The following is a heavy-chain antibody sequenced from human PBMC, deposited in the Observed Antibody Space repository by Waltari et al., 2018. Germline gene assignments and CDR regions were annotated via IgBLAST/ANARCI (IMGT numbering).Heavy chain of an antibody. Sequence: QVQLRESGPGLVRSSETLSLSCTVSGHSVNNDFYWAWIRQSPGGGLEWIASIYHTGSTNYNSYLKSRVSISTDMSTKQFFLTLTHLTAADTAVYYCAEEGDFRAGLFESWGQGTLVSVSS. CDR3: AEEGDFRAGLFES. V-gene: IGHV4-38-2*02. CDR1: GHSVNNDFY. D-gene: IGHD3-16*01. CDR2: IYHTGST. J-gene: IGHJ4*02.